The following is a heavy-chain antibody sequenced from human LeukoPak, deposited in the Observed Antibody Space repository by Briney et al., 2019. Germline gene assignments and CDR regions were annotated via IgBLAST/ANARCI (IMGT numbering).Heavy chain of an antibody. V-gene: IGHV3-30*02. D-gene: IGHD4-17*01. J-gene: IGHJ4*02. Sequence: GGSLRLSCAASGFTFSSYGMHWVRQAPGKGLEWVAFIRYDGSNKYYADSVKGRFTISRDYSKNTLYLQVNSLRPEDTAVYYCAKLSGAYGDSRDHWGQGTLVTVSS. CDR3: AKLSGAYGDSRDH. CDR2: IRYDGSNK. CDR1: GFTFSSYG.